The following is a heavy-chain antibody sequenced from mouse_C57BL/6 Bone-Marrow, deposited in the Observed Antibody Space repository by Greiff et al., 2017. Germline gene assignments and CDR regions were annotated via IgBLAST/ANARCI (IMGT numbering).Heavy chain of an antibody. D-gene: IGHD1-1*01. V-gene: IGHV1-69*01. CDR3: AKEVYYGSSYDWYFDV. Sequence: QVQLQQPGAELVMPGASVKLSCKASGYTFTSYWMHWVKQRPGQGLEWIGEIDPSDSYTNYNQKFKGKSTLPVDKSSSTAYMQLSSLTSEDSAVYYCAKEVYYGSSYDWYFDVWGTGTTVTVSS. CDR2: IDPSDSYT. J-gene: IGHJ1*03. CDR1: GYTFTSYW.